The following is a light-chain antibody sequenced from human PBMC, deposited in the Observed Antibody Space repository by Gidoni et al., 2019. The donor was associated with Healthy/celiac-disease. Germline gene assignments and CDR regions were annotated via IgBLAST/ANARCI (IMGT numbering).Light chain of an antibody. V-gene: IGKV4-1*01. Sequence: DIVMTQSPDSLPVSLGERATINCKSSQSVLYSSNTKNYLAWYQQKPGQPPKLLIYWASTRESGVPDRFSGSGSGTDFTLTISSLQAEDVAVYYCQQYYSTLLTFGGGTKVEIK. CDR3: QQYYSTLLT. CDR2: WAS. J-gene: IGKJ4*01. CDR1: QSVLYSSNTKNY.